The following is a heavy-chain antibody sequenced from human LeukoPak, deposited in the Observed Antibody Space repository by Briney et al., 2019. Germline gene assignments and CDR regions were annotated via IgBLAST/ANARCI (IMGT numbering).Heavy chain of an antibody. CDR3: ARDFWSGYYYYGMDV. Sequence: GASVKVSCKASGYTFTGYGISWVRQAPGQGLEWMGWISAYNGNTNYAQKLQGRVTMTTDTSTSTAYMELRSLRSDDTAVYYCARDFWSGYYYYGMDVWGQGTTVTVSS. V-gene: IGHV1-18*01. CDR2: ISAYNGNT. CDR1: GYTFTGYG. D-gene: IGHD3-3*01. J-gene: IGHJ6*02.